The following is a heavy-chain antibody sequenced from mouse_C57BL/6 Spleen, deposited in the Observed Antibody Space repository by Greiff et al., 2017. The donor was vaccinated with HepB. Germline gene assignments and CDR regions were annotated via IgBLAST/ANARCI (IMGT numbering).Heavy chain of an antibody. CDR1: GYSITSGYY. CDR3: AREGDYANYYAMDY. Sequence: EVKLQESGPGLVKPSQSLSLTCSVTGYSITSGYYWNWIRQFPGNKLEWMGYISYDGSNNYNPSLKNRISITRDTSKNQFFLKLNSVTTEDTATYYCAREGDYANYYAMDYWGQGTSVTVSS. V-gene: IGHV3-6*01. J-gene: IGHJ4*01. D-gene: IGHD2-4*01. CDR2: ISYDGSN.